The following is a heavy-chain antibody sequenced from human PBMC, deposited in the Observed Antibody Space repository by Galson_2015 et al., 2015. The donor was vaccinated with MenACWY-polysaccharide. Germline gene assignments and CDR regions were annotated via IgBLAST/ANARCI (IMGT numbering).Heavy chain of an antibody. CDR3: ARGMESSSWYGDYYYYGMDV. D-gene: IGHD6-13*01. J-gene: IGHJ6*02. CDR1: GYTFTSYD. V-gene: IGHV1-8*01. Sequence: SVKVSCKASGYTFTSYDINWVRQATGQGLEWMGWMNPNSGNTGYAQKLQGRVTMTRNTSITTAYMELSSLRSEDTAVYYCARGMESSSWYGDYYYYGMDVWGQGTTVPVSS. CDR2: MNPNSGNT.